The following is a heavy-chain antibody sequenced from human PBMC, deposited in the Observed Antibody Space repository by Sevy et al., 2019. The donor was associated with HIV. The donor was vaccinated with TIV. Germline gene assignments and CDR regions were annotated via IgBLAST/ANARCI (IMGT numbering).Heavy chain of an antibody. CDR1: TFTFGHYA. J-gene: IGHJ4*02. D-gene: IGHD3-16*01. V-gene: IGHV3-30*04. CDR2: ISYEGSNE. CDR3: ARDWGTPPTAILYYFDF. Sequence: GGSLRLSCAASTFTFGHYAMHWVRQAPGKGLQWVAGISYEGSNEYYTDSVKGRFTISRDNSKNTLNLEMNNLRVEDTALYYCARDWGTPPTAILYYFDFWGQGIPVPVSS.